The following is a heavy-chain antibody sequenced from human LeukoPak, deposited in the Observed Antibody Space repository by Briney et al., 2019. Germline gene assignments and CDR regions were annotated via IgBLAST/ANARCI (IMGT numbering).Heavy chain of an antibody. CDR1: GGSISSSSYY. D-gene: IGHD3-16*02. Sequence: SETLSLTCTVSGGSISSSSYYWGWIRQPPGKGLEWIGSIYYSGSTYYNPSLKSRVTISVDTSKNQFSLKLNSVTAADTAVYYCARDLGNYDYIWGSYRTWYYFDYWGQGTLVTVSS. CDR3: ARDLGNYDYIWGSYRTWYYFDY. J-gene: IGHJ4*02. V-gene: IGHV4-39*07. CDR2: IYYSGST.